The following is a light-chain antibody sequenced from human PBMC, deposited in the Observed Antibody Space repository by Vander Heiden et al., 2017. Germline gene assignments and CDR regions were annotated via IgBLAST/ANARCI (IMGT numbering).Light chain of an antibody. Sequence: QSALTQPPSASGSPGQSVTIACTGTSIDDGSDNGVSWYQQPPGTAPKLMIYEVSNRPSGVPDRFSGSKSGNTASLTISGLQAEEEADYYCSSYTSSSTLVFGGGTKLTVL. CDR3: SSYTSSSTLV. CDR2: EVS. CDR1: SIDDGSDNG. V-gene: IGLV2-18*02. J-gene: IGLJ2*01.